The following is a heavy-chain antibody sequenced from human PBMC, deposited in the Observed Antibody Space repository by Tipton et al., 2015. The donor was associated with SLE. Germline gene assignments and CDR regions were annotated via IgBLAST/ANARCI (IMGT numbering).Heavy chain of an antibody. D-gene: IGHD3-10*01. V-gene: IGHV6-1*01. CDR3: ARVWGTGCRGVDY. CDR2: TYYRSKWYS. Sequence: GLVKPSQTLSLTCAISGDSVSTNSAAWTWIRQSPSRGLEWLGRTYYRSKWYSDYAVSVKSRITINPDTSKNQFSLQLNSVTPEDTAVYYCARVWGTGCRGVDYWGQGTLVTVSS. CDR1: GDSVSTNSAA. J-gene: IGHJ4*02.